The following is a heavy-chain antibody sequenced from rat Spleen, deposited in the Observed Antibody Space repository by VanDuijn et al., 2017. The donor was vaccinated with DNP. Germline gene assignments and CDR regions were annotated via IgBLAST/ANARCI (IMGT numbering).Heavy chain of an antibody. J-gene: IGHJ2*01. CDR2: ISASGTRT. Sequence: EVQLVESGGGLVQPGRSLKFSCAASGFTFNNYYMAWVRQAPKKGLEWVATISASGTRTYYPDSVKDRFTISRDNAKRSLYLQMNSLTSEDSATYYCAREREYMFDYWGQGVMVTVSS. CDR1: GFTFNNYY. V-gene: IGHV5-25*01. CDR3: AREREYMFDY. D-gene: IGHD1-11*01.